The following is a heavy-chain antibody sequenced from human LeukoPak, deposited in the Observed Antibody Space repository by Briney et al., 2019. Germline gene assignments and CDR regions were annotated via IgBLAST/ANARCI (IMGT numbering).Heavy chain of an antibody. D-gene: IGHD3-10*01. CDR3: ARARVNYYGSGSYRWFDP. V-gene: IGHV4-34*01. J-gene: IGHJ5*02. CDR1: GGSFSGYY. CDR2: INHSGST. Sequence: PSETLSLTCAVYGGSFSGYYWSWIRQPPGKGLEWIGEINHSGSTNYNPSLKSRVTISVDTSKNQFSLKLSSVTAADTAVYHCARARVNYYGSGSYRWFDPWGQGTLVTVSS.